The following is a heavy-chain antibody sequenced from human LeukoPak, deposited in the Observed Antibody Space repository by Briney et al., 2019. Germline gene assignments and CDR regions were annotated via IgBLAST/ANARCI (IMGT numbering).Heavy chain of an antibody. D-gene: IGHD6-19*01. Sequence: TSETLSLTCAVSELSFSAYYWNWLRQSPGKGLEWIGEINYGGSTKYTPSLEGRGTILIDTSKNQFSLKLTSVTAADTAVYYCARGFPPGSGSRGSHAFDVWGQGTMVTVSS. CDR2: INYGGST. J-gene: IGHJ3*01. CDR1: ELSFSAYY. CDR3: ARGFPPGSGSRGSHAFDV. V-gene: IGHV4-34*01.